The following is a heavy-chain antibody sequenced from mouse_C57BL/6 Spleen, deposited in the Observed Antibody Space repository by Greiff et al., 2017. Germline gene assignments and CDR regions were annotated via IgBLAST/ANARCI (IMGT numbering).Heavy chain of an antibody. CDR1: GYAFSSSW. J-gene: IGHJ2*01. CDR2: IYPGDGDT. V-gene: IGHV1-82*01. Sequence: VKLMESGPELVKPGASVKISCKASGYAFSSSWMNWVKQRPGKGLEWIGRIYPGDGDTNYNGKFKGKATLTADKSSSTAYMQLSSLTSEDSAVYFCARGVDYWCQGTTLTVSS. CDR3: ARGVDY.